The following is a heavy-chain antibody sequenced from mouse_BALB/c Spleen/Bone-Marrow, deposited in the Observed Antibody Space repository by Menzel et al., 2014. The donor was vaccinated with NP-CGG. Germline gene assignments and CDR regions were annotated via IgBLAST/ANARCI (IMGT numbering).Heavy chain of an antibody. CDR2: ISYSGST. CDR1: GYSITRAYA. V-gene: IGHV3-2*02. J-gene: IGHJ3*01. Sequence: EVKLMESGPGLVKPSPSLSLTCIVTGYSITRAYAWYWIRQLPGNKLVRMGYISYSGSTTYNPSLESRNTITRDTSKNQFFLQVNSVTTEDTATYYCARSSSYDYDVGFAYWGQGTLVTVSA. D-gene: IGHD2-4*01. CDR3: ARSSSYDYDVGFAY.